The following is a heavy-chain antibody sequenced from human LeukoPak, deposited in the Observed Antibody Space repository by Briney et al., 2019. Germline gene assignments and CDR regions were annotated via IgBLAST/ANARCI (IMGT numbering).Heavy chain of an antibody. CDR1: GYSITSSSW. CDR3: ARRSNYVDY. CDR2: IYHSGST. J-gene: IGHJ4*02. Sequence: SETLSLTCAVSGYSITSSSWWGWIRQPPGKGLEWIGYIYHSGSTYYNPSLKSRVTISVDRSKNQFSLKLSSVTAADTAVYYCARRSNYVDYWGQGTLVTVSS. D-gene: IGHD2-2*01. V-gene: IGHV4-28*01.